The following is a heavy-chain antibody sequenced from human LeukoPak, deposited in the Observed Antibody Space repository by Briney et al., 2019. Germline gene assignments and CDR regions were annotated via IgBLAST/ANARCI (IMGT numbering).Heavy chain of an antibody. CDR1: GGTFSSYA. Sequence: GASVKVSCKASGGTFSSYAISWVRQAPGQGLEWMGRIIPILGIANYAQKFQGRVTITADKSTSTAYMELSSLRSEDTAVYYCARGPYYYDSSGYYVYDYWGQGTLVTVSS. D-gene: IGHD3-22*01. CDR3: ARGPYYYDSSGYYVYDY. J-gene: IGHJ4*02. CDR2: IIPILGIA. V-gene: IGHV1-69*04.